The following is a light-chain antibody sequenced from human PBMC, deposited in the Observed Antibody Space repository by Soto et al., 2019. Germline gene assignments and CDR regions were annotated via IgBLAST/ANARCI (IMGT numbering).Light chain of an antibody. V-gene: IGKV1-33*01. CDR1: QGITNY. CDR2: GAS. Sequence: DIQMTQSPSSLSASVVDRVTITCQASQGITNYLNWYQQKPGKAPKLLIYGASNLETGVPSRFSGSGSGTDFTFTISSLQAEDIATYFCQQYDSVFTFGQGTRREIK. CDR3: QQYDSVFT. J-gene: IGKJ5*01.